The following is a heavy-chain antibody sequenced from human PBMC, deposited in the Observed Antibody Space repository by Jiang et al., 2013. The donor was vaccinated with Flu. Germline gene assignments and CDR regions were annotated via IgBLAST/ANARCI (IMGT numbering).Heavy chain of an antibody. CDR3: ARVDPAAGIVDY. V-gene: IGHV6-1*01. D-gene: IGHD6-13*01. CDR2: TYYRSKWYN. J-gene: IGHJ4*02. CDR1: SSNSAA. Sequence: SSNSAAWNWIRQSPSRGLEWLGRTYYRSKWYNDYAVSVKSRITVNPDTSKNQFSLQLNSVTPEDTAVYYCARVDPAAGIVDYWGQGTLVTVSS.